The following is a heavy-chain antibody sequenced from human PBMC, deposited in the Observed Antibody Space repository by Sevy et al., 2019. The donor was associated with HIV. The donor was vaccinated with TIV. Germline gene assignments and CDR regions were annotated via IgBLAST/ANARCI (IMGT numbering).Heavy chain of an antibody. D-gene: IGHD5-12*01. CDR1: GFTFNSYW. J-gene: IGHJ6*02. V-gene: IGHV3-7*01. Sequence: GESLKISCAASGFTFNSYWMSWVRQAPGKGLEWVANIKQDGSEKYYVDSVKGRFTISRDNSQNSLFLQMNTLRAEDTAVYYCAREGSPYDTYYYYYGMDVWGQRTTVTVSS. CDR3: AREGSPYDTYYYYYGMDV. CDR2: IKQDGSEK.